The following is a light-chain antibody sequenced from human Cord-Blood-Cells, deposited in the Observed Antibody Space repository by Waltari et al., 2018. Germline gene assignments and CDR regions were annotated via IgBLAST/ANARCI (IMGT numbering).Light chain of an antibody. CDR1: SSDVGGYNY. CDR3: SSYTSSSTWV. J-gene: IGLJ3*02. CDR2: DVS. Sequence: QSALTQPASVSGSPRQPITISCTGTSSDVGGYNYVPWYQQHPGKAPKLMIYDVSNRPSGVSNRFSGSKSGNTASLTISGLQAEDEADYYCSSYTSSSTWVFGGGTKLTVL. V-gene: IGLV2-14*01.